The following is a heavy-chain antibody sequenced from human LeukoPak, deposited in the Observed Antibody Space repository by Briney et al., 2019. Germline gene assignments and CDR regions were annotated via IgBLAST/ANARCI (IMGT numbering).Heavy chain of an antibody. CDR2: INTNIGNP. CDR3: ARGGVRGYDILTGYYTYYYYMDV. D-gene: IGHD3-9*01. V-gene: IGHV7-4-1*02. CDR1: GYSFTTFA. Sequence: ASVKVSCKASGYSFTTFAMNWVRQAPGQGLEWMGWINTNIGNPTYAQDFTGRFVFSLDTSVSTAYLQISSLKAEDTAVYYCARGGVRGYDILTGYYTYYYYMDVWGKGTTVTVSS. J-gene: IGHJ6*03.